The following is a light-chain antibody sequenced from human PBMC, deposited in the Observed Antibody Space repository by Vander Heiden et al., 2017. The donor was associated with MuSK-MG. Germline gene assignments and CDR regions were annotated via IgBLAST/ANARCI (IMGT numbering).Light chain of an antibody. J-gene: IGKJ1*01. V-gene: IGKV3-20*01. CDR1: QSVASNY. CDR3: QQYGASSGT. CDR2: SAA. Sequence: EIVLTQSPGTLSLSPGERATLSCRASQSVASNYLAWYQHKPGQAPRVLIYSAANRATGIPDRFSGSGSGTDFTLTISRVEPEDLAVYYCQQYGASSGTFGQGTKVEIK.